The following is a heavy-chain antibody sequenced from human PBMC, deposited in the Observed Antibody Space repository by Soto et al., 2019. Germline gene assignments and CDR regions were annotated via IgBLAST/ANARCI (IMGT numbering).Heavy chain of an antibody. CDR3: ARHGPLNYMLRGVPLDF. V-gene: IGHV5-51*01. CDR2: TYPGDSDV. Sequence: GESLKISCEASEYTFTKYWIGWVRQMPGKGLEWMGITYPGDSDVRYSPSFQGHVTISADKSINTVYLEWSSLKPSDSATYFCARHGPLNYMLRGVPLDFWGQGTRVTVSS. D-gene: IGHD3-10*01. J-gene: IGHJ4*01. CDR1: EYTFTKYW.